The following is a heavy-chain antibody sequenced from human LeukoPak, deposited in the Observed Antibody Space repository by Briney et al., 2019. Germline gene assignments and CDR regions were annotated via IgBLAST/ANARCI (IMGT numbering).Heavy chain of an antibody. J-gene: IGHJ4*02. CDR2: IYSGGTT. Sequence: GGSLRLSCAASGFTFSSYWMSWVRQAPGKGLEWVSVIYSGGTTYYADSIKGRFTISRDNSKNTLYLQMNSLRAEDTAVYYCASPGLTYWGQGTLVTVSS. D-gene: IGHD2-21*02. V-gene: IGHV3-53*01. CDR1: GFTFSSYW. CDR3: ASPGLTY.